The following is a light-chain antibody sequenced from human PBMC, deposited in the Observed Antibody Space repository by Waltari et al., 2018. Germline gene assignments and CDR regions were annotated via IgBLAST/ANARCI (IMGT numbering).Light chain of an antibody. CDR3: QQYGTSPYT. V-gene: IGKV3-20*01. CDR2: GAA. CDR1: QNLSSNF. J-gene: IGKJ2*01. Sequence: IVLTQSPGTLSLSPGDKANLSCKASQNLSSNFLAWYRQRPGQPPGLLIHGAAKRAAGIPDTFSGSGSGTDFTLTISRLEAEDSAVYYCQQYGTSPYTFGQGTKVEIK.